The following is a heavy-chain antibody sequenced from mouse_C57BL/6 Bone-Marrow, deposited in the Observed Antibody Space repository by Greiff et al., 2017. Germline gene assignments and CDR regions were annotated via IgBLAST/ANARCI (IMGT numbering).Heavy chain of an antibody. V-gene: IGHV1-55*01. CDR1: GYTFTSYW. Sequence: QVQLQQPGAELVQPGASVKMSCKASGYTFTSYWITWVKQRPGQGLEWIGDIYPTSGRTNYNEKFKSKAILTVDTSSNTAYMQLSSLTSEDSAVFYCARSGPLGRSFDYWGQGTTPTVSS. CDR3: ARSGPLGRSFDY. CDR2: IYPTSGRT. J-gene: IGHJ2*01. D-gene: IGHD4-1*01.